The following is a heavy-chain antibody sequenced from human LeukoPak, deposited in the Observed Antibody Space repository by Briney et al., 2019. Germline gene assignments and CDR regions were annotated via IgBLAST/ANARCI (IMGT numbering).Heavy chain of an antibody. CDR1: GVSFSGYH. CDR3: ARDPTTEPNIAYYFDF. V-gene: IGHV4-34*01. CDR2: INDRGHT. J-gene: IGHJ4*02. D-gene: IGHD4-17*01. Sequence: SETLSLTCAVYGVSFSGYHWNWIRQFPGKGLEWIGEINDRGHTNYNPSLESRVTISVDTSKKQFSPKLNSVTAADTAVYYCARDPTTEPNIAYYFDFWGQGTLVTVSS.